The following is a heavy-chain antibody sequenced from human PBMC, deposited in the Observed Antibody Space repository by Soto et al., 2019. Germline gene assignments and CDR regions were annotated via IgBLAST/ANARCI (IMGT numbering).Heavy chain of an antibody. J-gene: IGHJ3*02. D-gene: IGHD3-16*02. Sequence: ASVKVSCKASGYTFTSYAMHWVRQAPGQRLEWMGWINAGNGNTKYSQKFQGRVTITRDTSASTAYMELSSLGSEDTAVYDCARVIYGQITFGGVIVDDAFDIWGQGTMVTVSS. CDR3: ARVIYGQITFGGVIVDDAFDI. V-gene: IGHV1-3*01. CDR1: GYTFTSYA. CDR2: INAGNGNT.